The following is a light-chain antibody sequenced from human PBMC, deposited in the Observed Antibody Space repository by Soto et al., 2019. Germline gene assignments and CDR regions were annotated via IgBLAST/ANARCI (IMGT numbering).Light chain of an antibody. CDR2: YNN. J-gene: IGLJ1*01. CDR1: DSNIGSNS. Sequence: QSVLTQPASASGTAGQVVTISCSGGDSNIGSNSVYWYQHLPRMAPKLLIYYNNQRPSGVPDRFSGSRSGTSASLAIVWLRSEDEAVYYCAAWDASLSACVFGNGTKVTVL. V-gene: IGLV1-47*02. CDR3: AAWDASLSACV.